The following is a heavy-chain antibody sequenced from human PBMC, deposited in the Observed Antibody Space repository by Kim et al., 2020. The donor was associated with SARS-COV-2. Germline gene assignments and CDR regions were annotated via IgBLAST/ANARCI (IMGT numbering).Heavy chain of an antibody. V-gene: IGHV4-39*07. Sequence: SETLSLTCTVSGGSISSSSYYWGWIRQPPGKGLEWIGSIYYSGSTYYNPSLKSRVTISVDTSKNQFSLKLSSVTAADTAVYYCARSDGYSSSWYVFNWFDPWGQGTLVTVSS. CDR1: GGSISSSSYY. CDR2: IYYSGST. J-gene: IGHJ5*02. D-gene: IGHD6-13*01. CDR3: ARSDGYSSSWYVFNWFDP.